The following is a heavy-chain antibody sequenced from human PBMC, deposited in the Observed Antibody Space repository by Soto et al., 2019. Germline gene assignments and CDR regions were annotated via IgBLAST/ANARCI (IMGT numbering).Heavy chain of an antibody. CDR1: GFTFSSYS. D-gene: IGHD2-2*01. V-gene: IGHV3-21*01. CDR2: ISSSSSYI. J-gene: IGHJ4*02. CDR3: ARARGAIVVVPANPPDDY. Sequence: GGSLRLSCAASGFTFSSYSMHWVRQAPGKGLEWVSSISSSSSYIYYADSVKGRFTISRDNAKNSLYLQMNSLRAEDTAVYYCARARGAIVVVPANPPDDYWGQGTLVTVSS.